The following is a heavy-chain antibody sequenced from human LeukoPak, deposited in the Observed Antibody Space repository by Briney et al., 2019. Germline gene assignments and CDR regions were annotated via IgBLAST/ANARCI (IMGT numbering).Heavy chain of an antibody. Sequence: GGSLRLSCAASGFTFSSYAMSWVRQAPGKGLEWVSGISGSDGSTNYADSVKGRFTISRENSKNTLYLQMNSLRAEDTAVYYCVKDSAKKYDDYWGQGTLVTVSS. CDR1: GFTFSSYA. CDR2: ISGSDGST. V-gene: IGHV3-23*01. D-gene: IGHD2/OR15-2a*01. J-gene: IGHJ4*02. CDR3: VKDSAKKYDDY.